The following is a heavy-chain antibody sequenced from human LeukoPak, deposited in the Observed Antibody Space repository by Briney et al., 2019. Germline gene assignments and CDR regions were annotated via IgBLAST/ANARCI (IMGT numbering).Heavy chain of an antibody. D-gene: IGHD2-2*01. CDR3: ATTSLGYCSSTSCYGGYFDY. CDR2: ISSDNSYI. Sequence: GGSLRLSCAASGFTFSSYSMNWVRQAPGKGLEWVSSISSDNSYIYYADSVKGRFTISRDNAKNSLYLQMNSLRAEDTAVYYCATTSLGYCSSTSCYGGYFDYWGQGTLVTVSS. V-gene: IGHV3-21*01. CDR1: GFTFSSYS. J-gene: IGHJ4*02.